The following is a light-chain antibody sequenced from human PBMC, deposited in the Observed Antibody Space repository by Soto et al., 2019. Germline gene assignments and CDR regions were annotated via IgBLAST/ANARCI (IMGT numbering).Light chain of an antibody. Sequence: QSVLTQPPSASGSPGQSVTISCTGTSSDVGAYDYVSWYQQHPGKAPKLMIYEVSQRPSGVPDRFSGSKSGNTASLTISGLQAEDEGDYYCAAWDDSLNGHVVFGGGTKLTVL. CDR1: SSDVGAYDY. CDR3: AAWDDSLNGHVV. J-gene: IGLJ2*01. V-gene: IGLV2-8*01. CDR2: EVS.